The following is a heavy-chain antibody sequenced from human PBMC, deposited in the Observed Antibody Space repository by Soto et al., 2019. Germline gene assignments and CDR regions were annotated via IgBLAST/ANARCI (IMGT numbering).Heavy chain of an antibody. CDR3: ARSRIVVVPAAMNY. D-gene: IGHD2-2*01. CDR2: IKQDGTEK. V-gene: IGHV3-7*01. Sequence: PGGSLRLSCAASGFTFTIYWMSWVRQAPGKGLEWVANIKQDGTEKYYVDSVKGRFTISRDNAKNSLYLQMNSLRAEDTAVYYCARSRIVVVPAAMNYWGQGTLVTVSS. J-gene: IGHJ4*02. CDR1: GFTFTIYW.